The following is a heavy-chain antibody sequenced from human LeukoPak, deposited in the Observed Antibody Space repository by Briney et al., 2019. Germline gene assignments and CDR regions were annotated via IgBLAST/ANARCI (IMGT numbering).Heavy chain of an antibody. Sequence: PSETLSLTCTVSGGSISSSSYYWGWIRQPPGKGLEWIGSIYYSGSTYYNPSLKSRVTISVDTSKNQFSLKLSSVTAADTAVYYCARHGSGGQGDYWGQGTLVTVSS. CDR2: IYYSGST. V-gene: IGHV4-39*07. D-gene: IGHD2-2*03. J-gene: IGHJ4*02. CDR3: ARHGSGGQGDY. CDR1: GGSISSSSYY.